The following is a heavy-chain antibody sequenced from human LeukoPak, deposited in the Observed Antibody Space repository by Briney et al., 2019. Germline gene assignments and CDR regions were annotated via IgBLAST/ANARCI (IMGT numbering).Heavy chain of an antibody. V-gene: IGHV1-69*06. D-gene: IGHD2-15*01. CDR3: ARGRGGKYCSGGSCYSYDYYYYYMDV. CDR2: IIPIFGTA. Sequence: SVKVSCKASGGTFSSYAISWVRLAPGQGLEWMGGIIPIFGTANYAQKFQGRVTITADKSTSTAYMELSSLRSEDTAVYYCARGRGGKYCSGGSCYSYDYYYYYMDVWGKGTTVTVSS. CDR1: GGTFSSYA. J-gene: IGHJ6*03.